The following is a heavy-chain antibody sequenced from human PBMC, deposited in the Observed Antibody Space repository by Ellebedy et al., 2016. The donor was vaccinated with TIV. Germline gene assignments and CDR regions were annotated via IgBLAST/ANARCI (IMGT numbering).Heavy chain of an antibody. CDR3: AKEVGVGYGMDV. Sequence: PGGSLRLSCAASGFTFVDYAMPWVRQAPGKGLEWVYLISGDGGSTYYADSVKGRFTISRDNSKNSLYLQMNSLRPEDTALYYCAKEVGVGYGMDVWGQGTTVTVSS. D-gene: IGHD1-26*01. CDR2: ISGDGGST. J-gene: IGHJ6*02. V-gene: IGHV3-43*02. CDR1: GFTFVDYA.